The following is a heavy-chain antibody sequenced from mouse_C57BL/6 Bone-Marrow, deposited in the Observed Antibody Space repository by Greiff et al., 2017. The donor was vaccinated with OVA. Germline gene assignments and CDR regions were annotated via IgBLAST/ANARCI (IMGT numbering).Heavy chain of an antibody. Sequence: QVQLQQSGAELARPGASVKLSCKASGYTFTSYGISWVKQRTGQGLEWIGEIYPRSGNTYYNEKFKGKATLTADKSSGTAYMELRSLTSEDSAVYFCAREGYTTVVPPTDYWGQGTTLTVSS. J-gene: IGHJ2*01. CDR1: GYTFTSYG. CDR2: IYPRSGNT. CDR3: AREGYTTVVPPTDY. D-gene: IGHD1-1*01. V-gene: IGHV1-81*01.